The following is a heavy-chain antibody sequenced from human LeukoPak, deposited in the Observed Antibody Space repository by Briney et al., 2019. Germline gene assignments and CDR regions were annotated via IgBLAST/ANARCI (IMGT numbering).Heavy chain of an antibody. Sequence: PGGSLRLSCAASGFTFSSYAVHWVRQAPGKGLDWVAVISYNGDNKYYADSVKGRFTISRDNSVNALYLQMNSLRAEDTAVYYCVRDQYWGSLRHDAFDMWGQGTMVTVSS. CDR3: VRDQYWGSLRHDAFDM. J-gene: IGHJ3*02. CDR2: ISYNGDNK. CDR1: GFTFSSYA. D-gene: IGHD7-27*01. V-gene: IGHV3-30-3*01.